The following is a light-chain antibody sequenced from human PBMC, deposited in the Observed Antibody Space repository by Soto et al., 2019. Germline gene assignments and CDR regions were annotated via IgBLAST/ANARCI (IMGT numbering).Light chain of an antibody. CDR1: SSDVGSYNL. CDR3: CSYAGSSTPYV. J-gene: IGLJ1*01. CDR2: EGS. V-gene: IGLV2-23*01. Sequence: QSALTQPASVSGSPGQSITISCTGTSSDVGSYNLGSWYQQHPGKAPKLMIYEGSKRPSGVSNRFSGSKSGNTASLTISGLQAEDEADYYCCSYAGSSTPYVFGIGTKVTVL.